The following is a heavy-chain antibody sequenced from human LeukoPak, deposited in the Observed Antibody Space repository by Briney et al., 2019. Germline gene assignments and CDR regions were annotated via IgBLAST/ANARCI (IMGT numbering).Heavy chain of an antibody. CDR3: ATSAYLSGEFDH. Sequence: GGSLRLSCAVFGVSFSSYSMNWVRQAPGKGLEWVAYISSSSSNIYYTDSVEGRFTVSRDNARNSLHLHMSSLREEDTAVYYCATSAYLSGEFDHWGQGTLVTVSS. D-gene: IGHD3-10*01. V-gene: IGHV3-48*02. J-gene: IGHJ4*02. CDR1: GVSFSSYS. CDR2: ISSSSSNI.